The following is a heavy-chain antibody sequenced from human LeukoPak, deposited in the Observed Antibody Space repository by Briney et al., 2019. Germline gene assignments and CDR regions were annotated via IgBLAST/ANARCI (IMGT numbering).Heavy chain of an antibody. CDR1: GGSISSGGYY. D-gene: IGHD2-8*01. Sequence: SQTLSLTCTVSGGSISSGGYYWSWIRQHPGKGLEWIGYIYYSGSTYYNPSLKSRVTISVDTSKNQFSLKLSSVTAADTAVYYCARGFSLTNGDWFDPWGQGTLVTVSS. CDR2: IYYSGST. J-gene: IGHJ5*02. CDR3: ARGFSLTNGDWFDP. V-gene: IGHV4-31*03.